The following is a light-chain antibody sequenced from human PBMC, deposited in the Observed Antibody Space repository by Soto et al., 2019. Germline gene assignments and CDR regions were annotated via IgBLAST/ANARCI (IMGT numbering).Light chain of an antibody. CDR2: DNV. CDR1: SSNIGNYD. V-gene: IGLV1-51*01. CDR3: GTWDSSLSVVV. Sequence: QSVLTQPPSVSAAPGQKVTISCSGSSSNIGNYDVSWYQHLPGAAPKLLIYDNVKRPSGIPDRFSASKSGTSATLGIAGLQTGDEADYYCGTWDSSLSVVVFGGGTKLTVL. J-gene: IGLJ2*01.